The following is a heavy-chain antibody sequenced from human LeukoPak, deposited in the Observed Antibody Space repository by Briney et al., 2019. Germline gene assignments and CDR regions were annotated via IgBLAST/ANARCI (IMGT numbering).Heavy chain of an antibody. CDR3: ARDRPYGGLNGFDY. Sequence: GGSLRLSCLASGFSVNNDYMSWVRQAPGKGLEWVSVLHTNHNTYYADSVKGRFTISRDNSKNTLYLQMNSLRVEDTAVYYCARDRPYGGLNGFDYWGQGTLVTVSS. J-gene: IGHJ4*02. V-gene: IGHV3-53*01. D-gene: IGHD4/OR15-4a*01. CDR2: LHTNHNT. CDR1: GFSVNNDY.